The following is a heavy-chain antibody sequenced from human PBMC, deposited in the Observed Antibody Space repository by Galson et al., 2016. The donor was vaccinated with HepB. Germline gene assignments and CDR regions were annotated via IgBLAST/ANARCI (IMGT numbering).Heavy chain of an antibody. V-gene: IGHV3-30*18. D-gene: IGHD2-2*01. CDR2: ISCDGSNK. CDR3: AKDGRIYCSSASCHDHFHY. Sequence: SLRLSCAASGFTFSSYGMHWVRQAPGKGLEWVAFISCDGSNKKYADSVKGRFTISRDNSKKTLYLQMNSLRAEDTAVYCCAKDGRIYCSSASCHDHFHYWGQGTLVTVSS. CDR1: GFTFSSYG. J-gene: IGHJ4*02.